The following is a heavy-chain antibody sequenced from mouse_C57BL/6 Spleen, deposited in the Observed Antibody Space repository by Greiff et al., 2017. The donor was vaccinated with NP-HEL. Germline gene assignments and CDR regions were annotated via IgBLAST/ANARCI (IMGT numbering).Heavy chain of an antibody. D-gene: IGHD1-1*01. J-gene: IGHJ1*03. CDR3: ARRQGGLLLWYFDV. V-gene: IGHV5-17*01. CDR2: ISSGSSTI. CDR1: GFTFSDYG. Sequence: EVMLVESGGGLVKPGGSLKLSCAASGFTFSDYGMHWVRQAPEKGLEWVAYISSGSSTIYYADTVKGRFTISRDNAKTTLFLQMTSLRSEDTAMYYCARRQGGLLLWYFDVWGTGTTVTVSS.